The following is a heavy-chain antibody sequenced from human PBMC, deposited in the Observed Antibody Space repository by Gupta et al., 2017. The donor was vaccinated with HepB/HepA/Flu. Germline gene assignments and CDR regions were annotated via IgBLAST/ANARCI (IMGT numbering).Heavy chain of an antibody. CDR3: AKDQRLLD. Sequence: QVQLVESGGGVVQPGRSLRLSCAASGFTFSTYGMHWVRQAPGKGLEWVAVIWYDGSTKYYADSVKGRFTISRDNSKNTLYLQMNSLRAEDTALYYCAKDQRLLDWGQGSLVTVSS. V-gene: IGHV3-30*18. D-gene: IGHD3-10*01. CDR2: IWYDGSTK. CDR1: GFTFSTYG. J-gene: IGHJ4*02.